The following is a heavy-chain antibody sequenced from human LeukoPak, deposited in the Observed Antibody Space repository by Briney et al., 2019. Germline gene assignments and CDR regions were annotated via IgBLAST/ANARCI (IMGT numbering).Heavy chain of an antibody. CDR2: ISGSGGST. Sequence: GGSLRLSCAASGFTFSSYAMSWVRQAPGKGLEWVSAISGSGGSTYYADSVKGRFTISRDNSKNTLYLQMDSLRAEDTAVYYCAKGILGNYYMDVWGKGTTVTVSS. CDR3: AKGILGNYYMDV. V-gene: IGHV3-23*01. J-gene: IGHJ6*03. CDR1: GFTFSSYA. D-gene: IGHD3-3*02.